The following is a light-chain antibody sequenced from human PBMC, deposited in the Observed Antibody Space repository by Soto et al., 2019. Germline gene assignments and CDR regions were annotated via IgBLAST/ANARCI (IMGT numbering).Light chain of an antibody. Sequence: EIVLTQSPGTLSLSPGERATLSCTASQSVTSSCLAWYQRKPGQAPRLLIHTTSFRATDIPDRFSGNGSGTHFTLTISRLEPEDVAVYYCQQCGGSPLFSFGPGTRVEI. CDR1: QSVTSSC. J-gene: IGKJ3*01. CDR3: QQCGGSPLFS. CDR2: TTS. V-gene: IGKV3-20*01.